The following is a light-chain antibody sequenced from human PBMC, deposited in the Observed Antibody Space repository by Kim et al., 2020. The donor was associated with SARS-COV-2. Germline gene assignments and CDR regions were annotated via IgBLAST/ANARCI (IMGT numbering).Light chain of an antibody. J-gene: IGKJ4*01. Sequence: DIQMTQSPSSVSASVGDRVTITCRASQYISRWLAWYQQKPGKAPKLLIYASSSFQSGVPSRFSGSTSGTDFTLTISTLQPEDVATYYCQQANSFPLTFVGGTKVDIK. CDR1: QYISRW. V-gene: IGKV1-12*01. CDR2: ASS. CDR3: QQANSFPLT.